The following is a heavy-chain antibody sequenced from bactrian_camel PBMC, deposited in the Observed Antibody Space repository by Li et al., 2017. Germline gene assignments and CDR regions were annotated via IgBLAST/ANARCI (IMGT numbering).Heavy chain of an antibody. J-gene: IGHJ4*01. Sequence: HVQLVESGGGSVQAGGSLRLSCAASGYTYTKFQMAWFRQAPGKEREGVAAIRSDGTFRYAESVKGRFTISRNNAKNTVYLQTDSLKPEDSAMYYCAARRGIWAACQSNDYSYRGQGTQVTVS. CDR3: AARRGIWAACQSNDYSY. CDR1: GYTYTKFQ. D-gene: IGHD1*01. CDR2: IRSDGTF. V-gene: IGHV3S53*01.